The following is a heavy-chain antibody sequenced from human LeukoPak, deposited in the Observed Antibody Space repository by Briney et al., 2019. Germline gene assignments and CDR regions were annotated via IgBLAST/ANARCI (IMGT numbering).Heavy chain of an antibody. Sequence: SQTLSLTCAISGDSVSSNSAAWNWIRQSPSRGLEWLGRTYYRSKWYNDYAVSVKSRITINPDTSKNQFSLQLNSVTPEDTAVYYCARDSPAPLYSSLNWFDPWGQGTLVTVSS. CDR3: ARDSPAPLYSSLNWFDP. CDR1: GDSVSSNSAA. D-gene: IGHD6-13*01. CDR2: TYYRSKWYN. J-gene: IGHJ5*02. V-gene: IGHV6-1*01.